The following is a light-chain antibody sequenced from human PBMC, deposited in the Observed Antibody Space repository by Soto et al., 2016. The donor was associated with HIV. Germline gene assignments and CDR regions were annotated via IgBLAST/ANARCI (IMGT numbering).Light chain of an antibody. V-gene: IGKV1-5*03. J-gene: IGKJ1*01. Sequence: EIQMTQSPSTLSASVGDRVTITCRASQSINKWLAWYQQKPGKAPNLLIYKASTSQSGVPSTFSGSGSGTEFTLIISSLQPDDFATYYCQQYNSYPWTFGQGTKVEIK. CDR1: QSINKW. CDR2: KAS. CDR3: QQYNSYPWT.